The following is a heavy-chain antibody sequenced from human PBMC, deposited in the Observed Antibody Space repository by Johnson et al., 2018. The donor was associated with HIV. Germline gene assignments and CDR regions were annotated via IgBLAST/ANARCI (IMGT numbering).Heavy chain of an antibody. CDR1: GFTFSDYY. Sequence: QVQLVESGGGLVNPGGSLRLSCAASGFTFSDYYMSWIRQAPGKGLEWVSYISSSGSTIYYADSVKGRFTISRDNAKNSLYLQMNSLKTEDTAVYYCTTAYQQWLGPDDAFDIWGQGTMVTVSS. V-gene: IGHV3-11*01. J-gene: IGHJ3*02. CDR3: TTAYQQWLGPDDAFDI. D-gene: IGHD6-19*01. CDR2: ISSSGSTI.